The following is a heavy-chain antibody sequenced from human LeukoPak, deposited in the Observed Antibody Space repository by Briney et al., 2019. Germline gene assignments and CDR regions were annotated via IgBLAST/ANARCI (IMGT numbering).Heavy chain of an antibody. V-gene: IGHV3-74*01. Sequence: GGSLRLSCVASGFPFSSYAMGWVRQAPGKGLVWVSRIDSDGSSTTYADSVKGRFTISRDNAKNTLYLQMNSLRAEDTAVYYCARDGEGGYPVDYWGQGTLVTVSS. CDR1: GFPFSSYA. J-gene: IGHJ4*02. CDR3: ARDGEGGYPVDY. D-gene: IGHD3-10*01. CDR2: IDSDGSST.